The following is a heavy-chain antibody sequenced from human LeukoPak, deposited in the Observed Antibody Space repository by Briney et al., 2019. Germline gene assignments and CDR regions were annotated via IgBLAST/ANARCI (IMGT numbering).Heavy chain of an antibody. CDR2: INPNSVGT. Sequence: ASVKVSCKASGYTFTGYYMHWVRQAPGQGLEWMGWINPNSVGTNYAQKCQGRVTMNRDPSISRACMEMSRLRSDDTAVYYCARGHLVVVAATPFDYWGRGTLVTVSS. D-gene: IGHD2-15*01. J-gene: IGHJ4*02. CDR3: ARGHLVVVAATPFDY. V-gene: IGHV1-2*02. CDR1: GYTFTGYY.